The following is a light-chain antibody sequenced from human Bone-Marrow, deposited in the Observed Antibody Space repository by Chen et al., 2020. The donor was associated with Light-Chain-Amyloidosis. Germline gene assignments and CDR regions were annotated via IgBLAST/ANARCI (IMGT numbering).Light chain of an antibody. J-gene: IGKJ4*01. CDR2: GSS. CDR3: QQYGTSPLT. Sequence: EIVLTQYPGTLSLSPGEGANLSCRASQTISSNYLTWYQQKFGQDPRLLIYGSSSRATGIPDRFTGSGSGTDFTLTINRLEPEDFAMYYCQQYGTSPLTFCGGTKVEIK. CDR1: QTISSNY. V-gene: IGKV3-20*01.